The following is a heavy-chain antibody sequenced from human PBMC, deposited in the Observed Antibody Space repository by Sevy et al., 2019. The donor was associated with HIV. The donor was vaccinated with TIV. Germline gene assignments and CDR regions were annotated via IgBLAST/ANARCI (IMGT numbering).Heavy chain of an antibody. CDR3: ARAPLYYDTSVYFDY. CDR2: ISNDGNNK. J-gene: IGHJ4*02. CDR1: DFTVSYYA. D-gene: IGHD3-16*01. V-gene: IGHV3-30*04. Sequence: GGSLRLSCVASDFTVSYYAMHWVRQAPGKGLEWVAVISNDGNNKRYAESVKGRFTVSRDNSKNTPHLELNSLRPEDTVIFYCARAPLYYDTSVYFDYWGQVTLVTVSS.